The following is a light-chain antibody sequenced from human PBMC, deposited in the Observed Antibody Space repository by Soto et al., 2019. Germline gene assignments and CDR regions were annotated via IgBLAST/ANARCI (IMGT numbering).Light chain of an antibody. Sequence: IVMTQSPDTLSVSPVERATLSCRASQSVSSSYLAWYQHKPGRAPRLLIDGASSRAAGIPDRFSGSGSGTDFTLTISRLEPEDLAVYYCQQYDYLVTFGQGTKVDIK. V-gene: IGKV3-20*01. J-gene: IGKJ1*01. CDR2: GAS. CDR1: QSVSSSY. CDR3: QQYDYLVT.